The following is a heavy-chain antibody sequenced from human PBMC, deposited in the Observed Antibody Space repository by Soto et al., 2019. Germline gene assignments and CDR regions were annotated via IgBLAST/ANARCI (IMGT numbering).Heavy chain of an antibody. V-gene: IGHV4-31*03. J-gene: IGHJ5*02. CDR3: ARYSSAALFDP. CDR1: GGSISSGGYY. Sequence: SETLSLTCTVSGGSISSGGYYWSWIRQHPGKGLEWIGYIYYSGSTYYNPSLKSRVTIAVNTSKNQFPLKLSSVTAADTAVYYCARYSSAALFDPWGQGTMVTVSS. CDR2: IYYSGST. D-gene: IGHD2-21*01.